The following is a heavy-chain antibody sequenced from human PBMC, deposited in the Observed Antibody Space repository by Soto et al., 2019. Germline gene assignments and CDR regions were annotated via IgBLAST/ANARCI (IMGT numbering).Heavy chain of an antibody. CDR1: GVSISSGDYY. J-gene: IGHJ3*02. D-gene: IGHD2-2*01. V-gene: IGHV4-30-4*02. CDR3: ARVFRRAMHAFDI. Sequence: SETLSLTCTVSGVSISSGDYYWSWIRQPPGKGLEWIGYIYYSENTYSNPSLKSRVAISGDTSKNQFSLKLSSVTAADTAVYYCARVFRRAMHAFDIWGQGTMVTVSS. CDR2: IYYSENT.